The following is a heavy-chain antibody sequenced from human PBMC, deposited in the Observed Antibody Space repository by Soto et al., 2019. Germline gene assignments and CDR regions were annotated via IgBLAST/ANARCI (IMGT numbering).Heavy chain of an antibody. D-gene: IGHD3-3*02. J-gene: IGHJ6*02. CDR3: ARDNGRPQLGGNYYYITDV. Sequence: QVQLVQSGAEVKEPGSSVKVSCQASGGTFSSYALSWVRQAPGQGLEWMGGIIPLFRTPDYAQKFQGRVTITADESTSTAYMELISLRSEDTAIYYCARDNGRPQLGGNYYYITDVWGQGTTITVSS. V-gene: IGHV1-69*12. CDR1: GGTFSSYA. CDR2: IIPLFRTP.